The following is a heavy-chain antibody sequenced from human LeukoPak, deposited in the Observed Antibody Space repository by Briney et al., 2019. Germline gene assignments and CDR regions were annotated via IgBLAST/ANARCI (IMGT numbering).Heavy chain of an antibody. D-gene: IGHD3-3*01. V-gene: IGHV4-61*02. CDR3: ARAETHYDFWSGYPDDAFDI. CDR2: IYTSGST. CDR1: GGHIRSGSYY. Sequence: SETLSLTCSVCGGHIRSGSYYWSWTRQPAGNGLEWIGRIYTSGSTNYNPSLKSRVTISVDTSKNQFSLKLSSVTAADTAVYYCARAETHYDFWSGYPDDAFDIWGQGTMVTVSS. J-gene: IGHJ3*02.